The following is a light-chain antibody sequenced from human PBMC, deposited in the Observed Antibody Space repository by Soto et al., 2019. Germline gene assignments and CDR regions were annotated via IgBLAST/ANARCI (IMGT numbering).Light chain of an antibody. CDR2: DAS. CDR3: QQRSNWPPMYT. J-gene: IGKJ2*01. V-gene: IGKV3-11*01. CDR1: QSVSSY. Sequence: DIVLTQSPATLSLSPGERATLSCRASQSVSSYLAWYQQRPGHVPRLLIYDASKRATGIPARFSASGSGTDFTLTISSLEPEDFGIYFCQQRSNWPPMYTFGQGTKLEIK.